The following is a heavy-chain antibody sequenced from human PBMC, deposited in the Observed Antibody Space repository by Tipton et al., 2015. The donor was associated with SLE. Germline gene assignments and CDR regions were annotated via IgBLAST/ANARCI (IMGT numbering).Heavy chain of an antibody. Sequence: SLRLSCAASGFTFSSYAMSWVRQAPGKGLEWVSAISGSGGSTYYADSVKGRFTISRDNSKNTLYLQMNSLRAEDTAVYYCAKDQGYYGSGSYYTYWGQGTLVTVSS. CDR3: AKDQGYYGSGSYYTY. J-gene: IGHJ4*02. D-gene: IGHD3-10*01. V-gene: IGHV3-23*01. CDR2: ISGSGGST. CDR1: GFTFSSYA.